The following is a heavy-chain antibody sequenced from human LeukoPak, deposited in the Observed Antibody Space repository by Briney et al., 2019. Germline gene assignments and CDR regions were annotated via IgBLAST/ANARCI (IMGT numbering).Heavy chain of an antibody. Sequence: ESGPTLVNPTQTLTXTCTFSGVSLSTSGMCVSWIRQPPGKALEWLARIDWDGDKYYNTSLKTRLTISKDTSKNQVVLTMTNMDPVDTATYYCARIRGSRYYFDYWGQGTLVTVSS. D-gene: IGHD6-13*01. J-gene: IGHJ4*02. CDR2: IDWDGDK. CDR1: GVSLSTSGMC. V-gene: IGHV2-70*11. CDR3: ARIRGSRYYFDY.